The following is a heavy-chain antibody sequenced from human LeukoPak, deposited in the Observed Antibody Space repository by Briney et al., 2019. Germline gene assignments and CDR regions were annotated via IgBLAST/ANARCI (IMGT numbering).Heavy chain of an antibody. D-gene: IGHD3-22*01. CDR2: INHSGST. J-gene: IGHJ4*02. CDR1: GGSFSGYY. CDR3: ASLPWDYYDSSGYYGD. V-gene: IGHV4-34*01. Sequence: SETLSLTCAVYGGSFSGYYWSWIRQPPGKGLEWIGEINHSGSTNYNPSLKSRVTISVDTSKNQFSLKLSSVTAADTAVYYCASLPWDYYDSSGYYGDWGQGTLVTVSS.